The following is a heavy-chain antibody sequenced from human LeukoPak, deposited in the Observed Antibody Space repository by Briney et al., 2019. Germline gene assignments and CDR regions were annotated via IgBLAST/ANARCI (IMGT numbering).Heavy chain of an antibody. CDR3: ARAPPARRYCSGGSCKGYYFDY. J-gene: IGHJ4*02. CDR1: GYTFTSYG. V-gene: IGHV1-18*01. CDR2: ISAYNGNT. D-gene: IGHD2-15*01. Sequence: GASVKVSCKASGYTFTSYGISWVRQAPGQGLEWMGWISAYNGNTNYAQKLQGRVTMTTDTSTSTAYMELRSLRSDDTAVYYCARAPPARRYCSGGSCKGYYFDYWGQGTLVTVSS.